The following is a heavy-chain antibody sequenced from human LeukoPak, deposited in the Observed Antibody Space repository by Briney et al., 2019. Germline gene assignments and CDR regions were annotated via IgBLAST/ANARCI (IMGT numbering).Heavy chain of an antibody. D-gene: IGHD4-17*01. J-gene: IGHJ4*02. CDR3: ARGVTTRYYFDY. V-gene: IGHV1-69*05. Sequence: SVKVSCKASGGTFSSYAISWVRQAPGQGLEWLGGIIPIFGTANYAQKFQGRVTITTDESTSTAYMELSSLRSEDTAVYYCARGVTTRYYFDYWGQGTLVTVSS. CDR2: IIPIFGTA. CDR1: GGTFSSYA.